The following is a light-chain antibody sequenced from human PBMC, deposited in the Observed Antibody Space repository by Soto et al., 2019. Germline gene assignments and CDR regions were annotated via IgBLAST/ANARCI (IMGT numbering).Light chain of an antibody. CDR1: SSDVGSYNL. CDR2: EGS. Sequence: QSALTQPASVSGSPGQSITISCTGTSSDVGSYNLVSWYQQHPGKAPKLMIYEGSKRPSGVSNRFSGSKSGITASLTISGLQAEDEADYYCCSYAGSSTFSVVFVGGTMLTVL. V-gene: IGLV2-23*03. J-gene: IGLJ2*01. CDR3: CSYAGSSTFSVV.